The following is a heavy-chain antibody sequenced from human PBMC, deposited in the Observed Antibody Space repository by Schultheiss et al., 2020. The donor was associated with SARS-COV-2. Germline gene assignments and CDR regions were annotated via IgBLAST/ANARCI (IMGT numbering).Heavy chain of an antibody. J-gene: IGHJ6*03. CDR3: ARVGGYYYLGYYYYYMDV. CDR1: GFTFSSYW. V-gene: IGHV3-74*01. Sequence: GGSLRLSCAASGFTFSSYWMHWVRQAPGKGLVWVSRINSDGSSTSYADSVKGRFTISRDNAKNTLYLQMNSLRAEDTAVYYCARVGGYYYLGYYYYYMDVWGKGTTVTVSS. CDR2: INSDGSST. D-gene: IGHD3-22*01.